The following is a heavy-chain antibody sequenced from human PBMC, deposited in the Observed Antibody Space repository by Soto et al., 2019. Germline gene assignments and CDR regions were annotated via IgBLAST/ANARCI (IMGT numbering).Heavy chain of an antibody. V-gene: IGHV1-18*01. Sequence: ASVKVSCKASGYTFSSYGLSWVRQAPGQGLEWMGWISDYNGKTYYTQKLQDRVTMTTETSTSTAYMELRGLTSEDTAVYYCARASLGTMHGVVNYYGMDVWGQGTTVTAP. J-gene: IGHJ6*02. CDR2: ISDYNGKT. CDR3: ARASLGTMHGVVNYYGMDV. D-gene: IGHD3-3*01. CDR1: GYTFSSYG.